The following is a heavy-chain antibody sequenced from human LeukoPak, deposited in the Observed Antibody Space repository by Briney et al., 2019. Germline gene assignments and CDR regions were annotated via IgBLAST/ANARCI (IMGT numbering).Heavy chain of an antibody. J-gene: IGHJ4*02. CDR3: AHRPWDWNVGHY. V-gene: IGHV2-5*02. CDR1: GFSLSTSGVG. D-gene: IGHD1-1*01. CDR2: IYWDDDK. Sequence: SGPTLVKPTQTLTLTCTFSGFSLSTSGVGVGWIRQPPGKALEWLALIYWDDDKRYSPPLKSRLTITKDTSKNQVVLTMTNMDPVDTATYYCAHRPWDWNVGHYWGQGTLVTVSS.